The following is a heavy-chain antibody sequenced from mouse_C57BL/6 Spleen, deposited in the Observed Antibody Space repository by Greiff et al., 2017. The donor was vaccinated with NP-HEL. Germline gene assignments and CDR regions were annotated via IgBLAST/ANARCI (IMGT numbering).Heavy chain of an antibody. V-gene: IGHV5-15*01. J-gene: IGHJ1*03. CDR1: GFTFSDYG. CDR3: ARLGQDWYYGV. CDR2: ISNLAYSI. D-gene: IGHD3-3*01. Sequence: EVKLMESGGGLVQPGGSLKLSCAASGFTFSDYGMAWVRQAPRKGPEWVAFISNLAYSIYYADTVTGRFTISRENAKNTLYLEMSSLRSEDTAMYYCARLGQDWYYGVWGTGTTVTVSS.